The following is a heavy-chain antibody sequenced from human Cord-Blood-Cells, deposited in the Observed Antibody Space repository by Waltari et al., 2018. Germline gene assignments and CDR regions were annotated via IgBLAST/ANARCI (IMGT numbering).Heavy chain of an antibody. V-gene: IGHV1-2*02. D-gene: IGHD1-26*01. J-gene: IGHJ5*02. CDR2: INPNSGGT. Sequence: QVQLVQSGAEVKKPGASVKVPCKASGYTFTGYSLHWVRQAPGQGLEWMGWINPNSGGTNYAQKFQGRVTMTRDTSISTAYMELSRLRSDDTAVYYCASLYSGSYRNWFDPWGQGTLVTVSS. CDR1: GYTFTGYS. CDR3: ASLYSGSYRNWFDP.